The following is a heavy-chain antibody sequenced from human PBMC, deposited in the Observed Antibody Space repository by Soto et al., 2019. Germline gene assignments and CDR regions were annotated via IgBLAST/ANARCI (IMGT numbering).Heavy chain of an antibody. V-gene: IGHV4-39*01. CDR3: AFTGTLNWFDP. CDR2: IYYSGST. D-gene: IGHD3-10*01. J-gene: IGHJ5*02. CDR1: GGSISSSSYY. Sequence: SETLSLTCTVSGGSISSSSYYWGWIRQPPGKGLEWIGSIYYSGSTYYNPSLKSRVTISVDTSKNQFSLKLSSVTAADTAVYYCAFTGTLNWFDPWGRGTLVTVSS.